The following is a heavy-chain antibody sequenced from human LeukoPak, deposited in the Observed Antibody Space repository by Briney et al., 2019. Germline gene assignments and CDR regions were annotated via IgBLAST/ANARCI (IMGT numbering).Heavy chain of an antibody. V-gene: IGHV3-23*01. CDR3: AKNELAYCGGDCYPSFDY. D-gene: IGHD2-21*02. J-gene: IGHJ4*02. CDR2: ISGSGGST. Sequence: GGSLRLSCAASGFTFSSYAMSWVRQAPGKGLEWVSAISGSGGSTYYADSVKGRFTISRDNSKNTLYLQMNSLRAEDTAVYYCAKNELAYCGGDCYPSFDYWGQGTLVTVSS. CDR1: GFTFSSYA.